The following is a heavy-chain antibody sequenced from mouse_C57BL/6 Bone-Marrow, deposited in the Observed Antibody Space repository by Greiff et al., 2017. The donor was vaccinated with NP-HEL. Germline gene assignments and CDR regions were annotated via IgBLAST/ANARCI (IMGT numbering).Heavy chain of an antibody. CDR3: ARSSSWFAY. J-gene: IGHJ3*01. CDR1: GYSFTGYY. CDR2: INPSTGGT. Sequence: VQLKESGAELARPGASVKISCKASGYSFTGYYMNWVKQSPEKSLEWIGEINPSTGGTTYNQKFKAKATLTVDKSSSTAYMQLKSLTSEDSAVYYCARSSSWFAYWGQGTLVTVSA. V-gene: IGHV1-42*01.